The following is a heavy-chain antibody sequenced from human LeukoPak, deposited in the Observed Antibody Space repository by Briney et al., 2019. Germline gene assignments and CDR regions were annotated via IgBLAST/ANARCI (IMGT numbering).Heavy chain of an antibody. D-gene: IGHD1-1*01. CDR3: ARVNNWTEEPDSGFDH. CDR2: IHTSGST. Sequence: SETLSLTCTVSGGSISSYYWSWIRQPAGKGLEWIGRIHTSGSTNYNPSLKSRVTMSGDTSKNQFSLQLNSVTLDDTGIYYCARVNNWTEEPDSGFDHWGQGTLVTVSS. J-gene: IGHJ4*02. CDR1: GGSISSYY. V-gene: IGHV4-4*07.